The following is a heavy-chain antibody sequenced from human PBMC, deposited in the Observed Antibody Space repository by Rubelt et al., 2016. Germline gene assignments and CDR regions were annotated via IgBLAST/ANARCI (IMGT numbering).Heavy chain of an antibody. V-gene: IGHV1-69*04. Sequence: QVQLVQSGAEVKKPGSSVKVSCKASGGTFSSYAISWVRQAPGQGLEWMGRIIPILGIANYAQKFQGRVTITADKSTSTAYIELSSLRSEDTAVYYCARDRLLDDSSGGDAFDSWGQGTMVTVSS. CDR3: ARDRLLDDSSGGDAFDS. D-gene: IGHD3-22*01. J-gene: IGHJ3*02. CDR1: GGTFSSYA. CDR2: IIPILGIA.